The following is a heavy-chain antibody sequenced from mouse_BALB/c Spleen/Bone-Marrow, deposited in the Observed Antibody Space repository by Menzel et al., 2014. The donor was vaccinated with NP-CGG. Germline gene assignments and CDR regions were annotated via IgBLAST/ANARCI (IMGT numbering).Heavy chain of an antibody. J-gene: IGHJ1*01. CDR2: IDPTNGYI. D-gene: IGHD1-2*01. Sequence: EVQLQQSGAELVKPGASVKLSCTASGFNIKDTYMHWMKRRPERGLEWIGRIDPTNGYIIYDPKFQGKATITADTTSNTAYLQLSSLTSEDTAVYYCALITAATFSYWYFDVWGAGTTVTVSS. V-gene: IGHV14-3*02. CDR1: GFNIKDTY. CDR3: ALITAATFSYWYFDV.